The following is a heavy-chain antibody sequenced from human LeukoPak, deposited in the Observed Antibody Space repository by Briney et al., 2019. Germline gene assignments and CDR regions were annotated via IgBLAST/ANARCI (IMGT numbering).Heavy chain of an antibody. CDR1: GLTFSSYG. J-gene: IGHJ4*02. V-gene: IGHV3-30*02. CDR2: IGYDGSKK. D-gene: IGHD2-15*01. CDR3: ARDLGGIYYIAY. Sequence: GGSLRLSCAASGLTFSSYGMHWVRQAPGGGLEWVTYIGYDGSKKYYSDSVKGRFTISRDNSKNTVHLQMNSLRAADTALYFCARDLGGIYYIAYWGQGTLVTVSS.